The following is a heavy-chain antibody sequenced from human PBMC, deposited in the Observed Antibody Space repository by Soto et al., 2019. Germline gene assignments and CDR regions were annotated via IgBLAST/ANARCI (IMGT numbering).Heavy chain of an antibody. J-gene: IGHJ4*02. Sequence: SETLSLTCAVSGYSISSSNWWGWIRQPPGKGLEWIGYIYYSGTTYYNPSLKSRVTMSVDTSKNQFSLKLTSVTAVDTAVYYCARREIQGPIDYRGQGTLVTV. D-gene: IGHD1-26*01. V-gene: IGHV4-28*01. CDR2: IYYSGTT. CDR3: ARREIQGPIDY. CDR1: GYSISSSNW.